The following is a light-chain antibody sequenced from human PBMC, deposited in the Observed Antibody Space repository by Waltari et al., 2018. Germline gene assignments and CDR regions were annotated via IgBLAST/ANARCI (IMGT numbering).Light chain of an antibody. Sequence: QSALTQPPSASGSPGQSVTISCTGSSSDIGNYDYVAWYQQRPAKAPELLLYEVTKRPSGGPDRFAGSQAGNTASLTVSGLQAADEADYYCSSYAGSSVWVFGGGTKLTVV. J-gene: IGLJ3*02. CDR2: EVT. V-gene: IGLV2-8*01. CDR3: SSYAGSSVWV. CDR1: SSDIGNYDY.